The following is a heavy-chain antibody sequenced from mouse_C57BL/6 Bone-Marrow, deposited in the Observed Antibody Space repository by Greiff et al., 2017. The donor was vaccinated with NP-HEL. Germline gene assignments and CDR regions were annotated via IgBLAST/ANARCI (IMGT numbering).Heavy chain of an antibody. CDR1: GFNIKNTY. J-gene: IGHJ3*01. CDR2: IDPANGNT. CDR3: ARCGYGRSWFAY. Sequence: EVQRVESVAELVRPGALVKLSCTASGFNIKNTYMHWVKQRPEQGLEWIGRIDPANGNTKYAPKFQGKATITADTSSNTAYLQLSSLTSEDTAIYYCARCGYGRSWFAYWGQGTLVTVSA. V-gene: IGHV14-3*01. D-gene: IGHD1-1*01.